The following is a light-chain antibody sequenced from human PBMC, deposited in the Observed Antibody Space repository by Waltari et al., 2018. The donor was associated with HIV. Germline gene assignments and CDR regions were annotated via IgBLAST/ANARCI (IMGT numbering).Light chain of an antibody. J-gene: IGLJ3*02. Sequence: QAVVTQEPSLTVSPGRTVTLTCGSSTGAVTSGHYPYWFQQKPGQAPRTLIYDTTNRHSWTPARFSGSLLGDNAVLTLSGAQPEDEAQYYCLLSYGNSRSGVFGGGTNLTVL. CDR3: LLSYGNSRSGV. CDR1: TGAVTSGHY. V-gene: IGLV7-46*01. CDR2: DTT.